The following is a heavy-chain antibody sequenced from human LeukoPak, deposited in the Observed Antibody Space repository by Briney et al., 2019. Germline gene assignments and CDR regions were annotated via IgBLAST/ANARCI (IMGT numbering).Heavy chain of an antibody. D-gene: IGHD6-6*01. CDR1: GYTFTSYA. CDR3: ARAQWPRPGSYFDY. J-gene: IGHJ4*02. V-gene: IGHV1-3*01. CDR2: INAGNGNT. Sequence: ASVKVSCKASGYTFTSYAMHWVRQAPGQRLEWMGWINAGNGNTKYSQKFQGRVTITRDTSASTAYMELSSLRSEDTAVYYCARAQWPRPGSYFDYWGQGTLVTVSS.